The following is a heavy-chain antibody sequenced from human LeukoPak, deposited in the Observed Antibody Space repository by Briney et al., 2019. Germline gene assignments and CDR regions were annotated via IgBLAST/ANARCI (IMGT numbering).Heavy chain of an antibody. D-gene: IGHD3-3*01. CDR2: IYYSGST. J-gene: IGHJ3*02. Sequence: SETLSLTCTVSGGSISSSSYYWGWIRQPPGKGLEWIGSIYYSGSTYYNPSLKSRVTISVDTSKNQFSLKLSSVTAADTAVYYCARRGVMTIFGVVSPGAIDIWGQGTMVTVSS. CDR3: ARRGVMTIFGVVSPGAIDI. CDR1: GGSISSSSYY. V-gene: IGHV4-39*01.